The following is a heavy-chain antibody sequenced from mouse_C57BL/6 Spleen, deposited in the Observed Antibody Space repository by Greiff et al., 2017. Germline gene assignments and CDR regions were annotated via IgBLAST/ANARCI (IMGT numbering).Heavy chain of an antibody. CDR2: IRSKSSNYTT. CDR1: GFTFNTYA. J-gene: IGHJ4*01. Sequence: EVQGVESGGGLVQPKGSLKLSCAASGFTFNTYAMHWVRQAPGKGLEWVARIRSKSSNYTTYYADAVKDRVTISRDNSQSMLYLQMNNLKTEDTAMYYCVRDDPYYAMDYWGQGTSVTVSS. V-gene: IGHV10-3*01. CDR3: VRDDPYYAMDY.